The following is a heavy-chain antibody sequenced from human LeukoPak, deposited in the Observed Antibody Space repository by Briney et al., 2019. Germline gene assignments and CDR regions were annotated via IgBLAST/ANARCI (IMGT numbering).Heavy chain of an antibody. Sequence: ASVKVSCKPSGYSFTDYYMHWMRQAPGQGLEWMGWINPNSGGTSSAQKFQGRVTMTRDTSITTVYMEVSWLTSDDTAIYYCARADRLHGGPYLIGPWGQGTLVTVSS. CDR1: GYSFTDYY. V-gene: IGHV1-2*02. CDR3: ARADRLHGGPYLIGP. J-gene: IGHJ5*02. CDR2: INPNSGGT. D-gene: IGHD2-21*01.